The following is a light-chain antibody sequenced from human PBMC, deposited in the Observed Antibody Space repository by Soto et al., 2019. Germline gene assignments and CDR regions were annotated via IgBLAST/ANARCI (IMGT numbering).Light chain of an antibody. CDR1: STDVGRYNY. CDR3: TSYAASNNFYFV. CDR2: DVS. J-gene: IGLJ3*02. Sequence: QSVLTQPASVSGSPGQSITISCTGTSTDVGRYNYVSWYQQHPGKAPKLMVYDVSNRPSWVSNRFSGSKSGITASLTISGLQAEDEADYYCTSYAASNNFYFVFGGGTKVTVL. V-gene: IGLV2-14*01.